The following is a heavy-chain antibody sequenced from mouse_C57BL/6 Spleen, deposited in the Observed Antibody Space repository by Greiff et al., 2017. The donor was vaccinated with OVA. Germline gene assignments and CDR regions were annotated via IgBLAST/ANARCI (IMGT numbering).Heavy chain of an antibody. J-gene: IGHJ2*01. D-gene: IGHD1-1*01. CDR2: IYPGSGNT. V-gene: IGHV1-76*01. Sequence: VKLMESGAELVRPGASVKLSCKASGYTFTDYYINWVKQRPGQGLEWIARIYPGSGNTYYNEKFKGKATLTAEKSSSTAYMQLSSLTSEDSAVYFCARVRSDYFDYWGQGTTLTVSS. CDR1: GYTFTDYY. CDR3: ARVRSDYFDY.